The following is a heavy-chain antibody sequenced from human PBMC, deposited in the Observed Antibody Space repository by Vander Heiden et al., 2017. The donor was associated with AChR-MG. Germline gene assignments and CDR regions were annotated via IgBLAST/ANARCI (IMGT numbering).Heavy chain of an antibody. CDR2: MSGSGGST. Sequence: EVQLLESGGGLVPPGGSLRLSCSAYGFTFRRYAMSWVRQAAGKGVEWVSAMSGSGGSTYYADAVKGRFTISRDNSKNTVYLQMNSLRAEDTAVYYCANFPYYGSYYYYGMDVWGQGTTVTVSS. CDR3: ANFPYYGSYYYYGMDV. D-gene: IGHD1-26*01. CDR1: GFTFRRYA. V-gene: IGHV3-23*01. J-gene: IGHJ6*02.